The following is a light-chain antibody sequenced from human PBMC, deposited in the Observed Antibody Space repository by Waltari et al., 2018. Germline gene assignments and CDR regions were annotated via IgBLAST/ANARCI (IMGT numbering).Light chain of an antibody. CDR3: MQGTHWPRT. J-gene: IGKJ1*01. CDR1: QSLVHSDGNTY. V-gene: IGKV2-30*02. Sequence: DVVMTQSPLSLPVTLGQPASISCRSSQSLVHSDGNTYLNWFHQRPGQSPRRLISKVSNRDSGVPDRFSGSGSGTDFTLKISRVEAEDVGVYYCMQGTHWPRTFGQGTKVEIE. CDR2: KVS.